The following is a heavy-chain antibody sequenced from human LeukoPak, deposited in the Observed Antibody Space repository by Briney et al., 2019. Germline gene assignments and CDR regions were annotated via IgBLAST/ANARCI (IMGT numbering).Heavy chain of an antibody. CDR3: ARLVSGGESGSDWFDP. J-gene: IGHJ5*02. CDR1: GASISSYY. Sequence: PSETLSLTCTVSGASISSYYWSWIRQPPGKGLEWIGYIYYSGSTNYNPSLKSRVTISVDTSKNQFSLKMSSVTAADTAVYYCARLVSGGESGSDWFDPWGQGTLVTVSS. D-gene: IGHD2-21*01. CDR2: IYYSGST. V-gene: IGHV4-59*08.